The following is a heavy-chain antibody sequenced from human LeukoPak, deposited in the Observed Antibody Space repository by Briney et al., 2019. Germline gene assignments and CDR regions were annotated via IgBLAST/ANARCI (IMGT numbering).Heavy chain of an antibody. CDR3: AKRSSLNYFDS. Sequence: GGSLRLSCAASGFTFSNYVMNWVRQAPGKGLEWVSTISASGSSTYYADSVKGRFTISRDNSKNTLYLQMSSLRAEDTAVYYCAKRSSLNYFDSWGQGTLVTVSS. D-gene: IGHD3-16*01. J-gene: IGHJ4*02. CDR2: ISASGSST. V-gene: IGHV3-23*01. CDR1: GFTFSNYV.